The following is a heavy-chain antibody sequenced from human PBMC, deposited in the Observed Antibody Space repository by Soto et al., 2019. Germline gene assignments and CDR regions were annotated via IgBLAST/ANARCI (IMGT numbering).Heavy chain of an antibody. CDR1: DGSINSYF. J-gene: IGHJ3*02. CDR3: ARMNQLAPKRNAFDI. V-gene: IGHV4-59*01. D-gene: IGHD1-1*01. Sequence: KASETLSLTCTVSDGSINSYFWSWIRQPPGKGLEWIGYIHYSGSSNYNPSLESRVTMSVDSSKNQFSLELSSLTAADTAVYYCARMNQLAPKRNAFDIWGQGTKVT. CDR2: IHYSGSS.